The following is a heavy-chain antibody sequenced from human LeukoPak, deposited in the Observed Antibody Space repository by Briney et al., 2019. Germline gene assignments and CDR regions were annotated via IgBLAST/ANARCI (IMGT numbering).Heavy chain of an antibody. J-gene: IGHJ5*02. Sequence: SVKVSCKASGYTFTSYGISWVRQAPGQGLEWMGWISAYNGNINYARKLQGRVTMTTDTSTSTAYMELRSLRSDDTAVYYCARMSQVRGTNWFDPWGQGTLVTVSP. D-gene: IGHD3-10*01. CDR2: ISAYNGNI. V-gene: IGHV1-18*01. CDR1: GYTFTSYG. CDR3: ARMSQVRGTNWFDP.